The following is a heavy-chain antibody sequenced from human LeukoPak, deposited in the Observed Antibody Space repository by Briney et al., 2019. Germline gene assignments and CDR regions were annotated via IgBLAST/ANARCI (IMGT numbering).Heavy chain of an antibody. D-gene: IGHD3/OR15-3a*01. CDR1: SGSIGSDNYH. CDR3: ARQTGSGLFILP. J-gene: IGHJ4*02. CDR2: IYTSGNT. V-gene: IGHV4-61*02. Sequence: SETLSLTCTVSSGSIGSDNYHWNWIRQPAGKGMEWIGRIYTSGNTNYSPSLKSRVTISINRSKNQFSLNLISVTAADTSVYYCARQTGSGLFILPGGQGTLVTVSS.